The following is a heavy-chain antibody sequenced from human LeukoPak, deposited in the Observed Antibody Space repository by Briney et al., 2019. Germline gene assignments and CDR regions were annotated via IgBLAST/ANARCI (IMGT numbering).Heavy chain of an antibody. V-gene: IGHV4-59*08. CDR2: IYYSGST. CDR1: GDSISRYY. Sequence: SETLSLTCSVSGDSISRYYWSWLREPPGKGLEWIGYIYYSGSTKYNPSLKSRVLISVDTSTNQFSLKLNSVTAADTAVYYCARRKGASSHFDYWGQGTLVTVSS. J-gene: IGHJ4*02. CDR3: ARRKGASSHFDY. D-gene: IGHD3-16*01.